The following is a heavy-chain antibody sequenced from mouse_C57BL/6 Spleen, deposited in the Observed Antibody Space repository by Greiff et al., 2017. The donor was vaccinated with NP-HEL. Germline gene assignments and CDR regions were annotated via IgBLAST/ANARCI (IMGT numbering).Heavy chain of an antibody. CDR3: AKDYYGSSRYCYAMDY. J-gene: IGHJ4*01. D-gene: IGHD1-1*01. CDR2: ISSGSSTI. V-gene: IGHV5-17*01. CDR1: GFTFSDYG. Sequence: EVQVVESGGGLVKPGGSLKLSCAASGFTFSDYGMHWVRQAPEKGLEWVAYISSGSSTIYYADTVKGRFTISRDNAKNTLFLQMTSLRSEDTARYYCAKDYYGSSRYCYAMDYWGQGTSVTVSS.